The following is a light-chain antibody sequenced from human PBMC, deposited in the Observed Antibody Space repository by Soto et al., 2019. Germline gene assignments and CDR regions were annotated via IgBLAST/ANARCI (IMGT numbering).Light chain of an antibody. CDR1: SSDVANYEY. CDR2: DVN. CDR3: CSYAGSFSLL. Sequence: QSALTQPRSVSGSPGQSVTISCSGTSSDVANYEYVSWYQQHPGKAPKVVIYDVNKRPSGVPVRFSGSKSDNTASLTISGLQAEDEAEYYCCSYAGSFSLLFGGGTQLTVL. J-gene: IGLJ3*02. V-gene: IGLV2-11*01.